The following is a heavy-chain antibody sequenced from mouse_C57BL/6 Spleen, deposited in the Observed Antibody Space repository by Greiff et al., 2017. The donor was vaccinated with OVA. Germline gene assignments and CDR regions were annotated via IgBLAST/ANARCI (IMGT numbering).Heavy chain of an antibody. CDR3: TREGDGSSYFDY. J-gene: IGHJ2*01. V-gene: IGHV5-9-1*02. Sequence: EVKLVESGEGLVKPGGSLKLSCAASGFTFSSYAMSWVRQTPEKRLEWVAYISSGGDYTYYADTVKGRFTISRDNARNTLYLQMSSLKSEDTAMYYCTREGDGSSYFDYWGQGTTLTVSS. D-gene: IGHD1-3*01. CDR1: GFTFSSYA. CDR2: ISSGGDYT.